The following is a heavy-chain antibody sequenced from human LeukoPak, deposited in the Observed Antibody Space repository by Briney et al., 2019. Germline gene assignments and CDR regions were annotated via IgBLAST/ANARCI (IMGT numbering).Heavy chain of an antibody. J-gene: IGHJ6*02. CDR2: IKEDGSEK. D-gene: IGHD2-2*01. CDR3: ARVSSTSPQKDYYYGMDV. V-gene: IGHV3-7*01. Sequence: GGSLRLSCAASGFTFSSYWMSWVRQAPGKGLEWVANIKEDGSEKKYVDPVKGRFTISRDNAKNSLYLQMNSLRAEDTAVYYCARVSSTSPQKDYYYGMDVWGQGTTVTVSS. CDR1: GFTFSSYW.